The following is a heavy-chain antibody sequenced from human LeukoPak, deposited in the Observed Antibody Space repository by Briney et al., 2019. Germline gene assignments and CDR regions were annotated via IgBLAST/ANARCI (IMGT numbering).Heavy chain of an antibody. D-gene: IGHD2-21*02. CDR1: GCSFINYW. CDR2: IYPGDYET. V-gene: IGHV5-51*01. J-gene: IGHJ4*02. CDR3: AIPPGYCGNDCSFDH. Sequence: GESLKISCEGSGCSFINYWIGWVRQVPGKGLEWMGIIYPGDYETRYSPSFQGLVTISVDKSISTAYLQWSSLKASDTAMYYCAIPPGYCGNDCSFDHWGQGTLVTVSS.